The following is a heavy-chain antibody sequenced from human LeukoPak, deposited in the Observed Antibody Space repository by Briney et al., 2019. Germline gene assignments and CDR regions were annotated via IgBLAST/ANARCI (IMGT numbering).Heavy chain of an antibody. Sequence: SETLSLTCTVSGGSISSSSYYWGWIRQPPGKGLEWIGEINHSGSTNYNPSFKSRVTISVDTSKNQFSLKLSSVTAADTAVYYCARARGLMVRGVSEFDYWGQGTLVTVSS. CDR1: GGSISSSSYY. CDR3: ARARGLMVRGVSEFDY. V-gene: IGHV4-39*07. J-gene: IGHJ4*02. D-gene: IGHD3-10*01. CDR2: INHSGST.